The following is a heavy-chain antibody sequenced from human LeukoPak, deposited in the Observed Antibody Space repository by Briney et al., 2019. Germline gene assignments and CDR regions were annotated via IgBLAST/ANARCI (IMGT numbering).Heavy chain of an antibody. J-gene: IGHJ4*02. CDR3: ARAVATMGATTGFDY. D-gene: IGHD1-26*01. CDR2: INPSGGNT. CDR1: EYTFTSHH. Sequence: GSVKVSRKASEYTFTSHHMHGVRPAPRQRLEWMGIINPSGGNTSYAPTFQGRVTMTRDTSTSTVYMELSSLRPEDTAVYYCARAVATMGATTGFDYWGQGTLVAVSS. V-gene: IGHV1-46*01.